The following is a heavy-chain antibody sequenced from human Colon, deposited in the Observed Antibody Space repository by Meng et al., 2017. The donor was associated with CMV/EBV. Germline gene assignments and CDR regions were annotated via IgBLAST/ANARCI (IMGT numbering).Heavy chain of an antibody. CDR1: GGSISGYY. Sequence: TVSGGSISGYYWNWIRQAPGKGLEWIGYVSYSGSTDYNPSLKSRVTISVDTSKNQFSLRLNSVTAADTAVYYCARPNWNDLRGAFDIWGQGRMVTVSS. CDR2: VSYSGST. CDR3: ARPNWNDLRGAFDI. J-gene: IGHJ3*02. V-gene: IGHV4-59*08. D-gene: IGHD1-1*01.